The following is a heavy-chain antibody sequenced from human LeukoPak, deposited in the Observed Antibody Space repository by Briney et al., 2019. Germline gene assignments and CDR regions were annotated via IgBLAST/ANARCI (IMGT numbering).Heavy chain of an antibody. Sequence: GGSLRLSCAATGFTFSTYGVHWVRQAPGKGLEWVAAISNDGNKKYYADSVKGRFTISRDNPKNTLFLQMNSLRAEDTAVYYCAKEGWDKSYWYGRIDYWGQGTLVTVSS. J-gene: IGHJ4*02. CDR3: AKEGWDKSYWYGRIDY. CDR2: ISNDGNKK. V-gene: IGHV3-30*18. CDR1: GFTFSTYG. D-gene: IGHD2-8*02.